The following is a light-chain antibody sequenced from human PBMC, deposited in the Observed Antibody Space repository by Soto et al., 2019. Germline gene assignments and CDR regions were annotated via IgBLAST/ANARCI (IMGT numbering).Light chain of an antibody. Sequence: QSALTQPVSVSGSPGQSITISCTGTSSDVGGYNYVSWYQQHPGKAPKLMIYEVSNRPSGVSNRFSGSKSGNTASLTISGLQAEDEADYYCSSYTSSSTLFGTGTKLTVL. CDR2: EVS. CDR3: SSYTSSSTL. V-gene: IGLV2-14*01. J-gene: IGLJ1*01. CDR1: SSDVGGYNY.